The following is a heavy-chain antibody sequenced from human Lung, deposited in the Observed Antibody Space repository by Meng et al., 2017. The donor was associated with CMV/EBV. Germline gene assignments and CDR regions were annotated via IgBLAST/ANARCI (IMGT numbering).Heavy chain of an antibody. V-gene: IGHV4-4*02. Sequence: QVQLKEPGPGLGKPSGTLSLTCAVSGGSISSSNWWSWVRQPPGKGLEWIGEIYHSGSTNYNPSLKSRVTISVDKSKNQFSLKLSSVTAADTAVYYCASFPPPGKQWLVTDYWGQGTLVTVSS. D-gene: IGHD6-19*01. CDR3: ASFPPPGKQWLVTDY. J-gene: IGHJ4*02. CDR2: IYHSGST. CDR1: GGSISSSNW.